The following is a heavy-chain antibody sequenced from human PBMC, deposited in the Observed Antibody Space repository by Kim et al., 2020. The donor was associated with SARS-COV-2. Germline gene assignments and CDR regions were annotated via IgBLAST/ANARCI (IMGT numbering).Heavy chain of an antibody. D-gene: IGHD5-18*01. V-gene: IGHV4-39*01. Sequence: SETLSLTCTVSGGSISSSSYYWGWIRQPPGKGLEWIGSIYYSGSTYYNPSLKSRVTISVDTSKNQFSLKLSSVTAADTAVYYCARHGSGYSYDLEYFQHWGQGTLVTVSS. CDR1: GGSISSSSYY. CDR3: ARHGSGYSYDLEYFQH. J-gene: IGHJ1*01. CDR2: IYYSGST.